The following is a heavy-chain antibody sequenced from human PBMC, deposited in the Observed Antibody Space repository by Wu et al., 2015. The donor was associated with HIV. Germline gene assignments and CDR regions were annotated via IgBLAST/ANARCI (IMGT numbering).Heavy chain of an antibody. J-gene: IGHJ6*02. CDR3: ARDMIKAFHYYYYGMDV. CDR1: GYTFTSYG. Sequence: QVQLVQSGAEVKKPGASVKVSCKASGYTFTSYGISWVRQAPGQGLEWMGWISAYNGNTNYAQKLQGRVTMTTDTSTSTAYMELRSLRSDDTAVYYCARDMIKAFHYYYYGMDVWGQGTTVTVSS. D-gene: IGHD3-16*01. V-gene: IGHV1-18*01. CDR2: ISAYNGNT.